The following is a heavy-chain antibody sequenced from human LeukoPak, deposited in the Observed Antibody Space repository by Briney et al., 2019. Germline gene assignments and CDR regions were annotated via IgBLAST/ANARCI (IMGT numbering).Heavy chain of an antibody. CDR3: ARSDYGDFGY. CDR1: GFTVSSNY. CDR2: IYSGGST. J-gene: IGHJ4*02. V-gene: IGHV3-66*01. Sequence: GGSLRLSCAASGFTVSSNYMSWVRQAPGKGLEWVSVIYSGGSTYYADSVKGRFTISGDNSKNTLYLQMNSLRAEDTAVYYCARSDYGDFGYWGQGTLVTVSS. D-gene: IGHD4-17*01.